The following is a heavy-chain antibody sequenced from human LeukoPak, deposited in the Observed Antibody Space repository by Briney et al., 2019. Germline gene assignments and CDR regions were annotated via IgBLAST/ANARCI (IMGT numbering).Heavy chain of an antibody. D-gene: IGHD6-13*01. CDR3: AKDPYSSAWFSRDWFDP. Sequence: GGSLRLSCAASEFTFSNYGMHCVRQAPGKGLEWVAFIRYDGRNKYYADSVSGRFTISRDNSKNTLYLQMSSLRAEDTAVYYCAKDPYSSAWFSRDWFDPWGQGTLVTVSS. V-gene: IGHV3-30*02. CDR1: EFTFSNYG. J-gene: IGHJ5*02. CDR2: IRYDGRNK.